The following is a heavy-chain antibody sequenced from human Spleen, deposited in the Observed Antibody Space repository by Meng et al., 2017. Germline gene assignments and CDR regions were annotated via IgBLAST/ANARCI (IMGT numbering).Heavy chain of an antibody. CDR3: AANLNWGTAFDI. CDR2: INPKSAGT. V-gene: IGHV1-2*06. CDR1: GYTFTDYY. Sequence: ASVKVSCKASGYTFTDYYMYWVRQAPGQGLEYMGRINPKSAGTNYAQKFQGRVTMTRDTSISTAYVELSRLRSDDTAVYYCAANLNWGTAFDIWGQGTMVTVSS. D-gene: IGHD7-27*01. J-gene: IGHJ3*02.